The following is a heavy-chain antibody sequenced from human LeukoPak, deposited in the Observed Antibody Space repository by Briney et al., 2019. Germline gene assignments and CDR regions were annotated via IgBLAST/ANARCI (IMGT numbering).Heavy chain of an antibody. CDR2: IKSDGGLT. V-gene: IGHV3-74*01. CDR1: GFTFSNAW. J-gene: IGHJ4*02. Sequence: GGSLRLSCAASGFTFSNAWMSWVRQAPGKGLVWVSRIKSDGGLTNYADSVKGRFTISRDNTKNTLYLQLNSLRAEDTAVYYCATGNYNRPVDYWGQGTLVTVSS. D-gene: IGHD1-7*01. CDR3: ATGNYNRPVDY.